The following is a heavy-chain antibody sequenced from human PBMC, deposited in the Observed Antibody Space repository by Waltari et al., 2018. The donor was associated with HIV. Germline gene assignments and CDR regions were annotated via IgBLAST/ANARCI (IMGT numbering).Heavy chain of an antibody. CDR3: ASGRYYYDSSGYYCYYYDMDV. Sequence: QVQLVQSGAEVKKPGSSVKVSCKASGGTFSSYAISWVRQAPGQGREWMGGIIRICGTANAAQKFQGRVTITAYESTSTAYMELSSLRSEDTAVYYCASGRYYYDSSGYYCYYYDMDVWGQGTTVTVPS. V-gene: IGHV1-69*12. CDR1: GGTFSSYA. D-gene: IGHD3-22*01. J-gene: IGHJ6*02. CDR2: IIRICGTA.